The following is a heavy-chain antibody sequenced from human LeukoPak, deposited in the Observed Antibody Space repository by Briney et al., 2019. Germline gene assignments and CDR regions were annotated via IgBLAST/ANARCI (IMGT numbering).Heavy chain of an antibody. Sequence: SETLSLTCTVSGGSISSSSYYWGWIRQPPGKGLEWIGSIYYSGSTYYNPSLKSRVTISVDTSKNQFSLKLSSVTAADTAVYYCARGPDDYDFWSTGWFDPWGQGTLVTVSS. D-gene: IGHD3-3*01. V-gene: IGHV4-39*07. CDR2: IYYSGST. CDR1: GGSISSSSYY. J-gene: IGHJ5*02. CDR3: ARGPDDYDFWSTGWFDP.